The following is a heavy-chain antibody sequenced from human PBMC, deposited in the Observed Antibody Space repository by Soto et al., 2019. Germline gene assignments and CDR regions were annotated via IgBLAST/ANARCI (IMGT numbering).Heavy chain of an antibody. CDR2: IYYSGST. D-gene: IGHD1-26*01. V-gene: IGHV4-30-4*01. CDR3: ARDLRLSGSYSMDV. CDR1: GGSISSGDYY. Sequence: PSETLSLTCTVSGGSISSGDYYWGWIRQPPGKGLEWIGYIYYSGSTYYNPSLKSRVTISVDTSKNQFSLKLSSVTAADTAVYYCARDLRLSGSYSMDVWGQGTTVTVSS. J-gene: IGHJ6*02.